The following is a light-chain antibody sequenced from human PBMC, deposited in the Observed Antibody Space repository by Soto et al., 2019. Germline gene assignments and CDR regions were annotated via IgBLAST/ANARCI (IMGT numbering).Light chain of an antibody. CDR1: QSVLYSSNNKNY. Sequence: DIMMTHSPDSLAVSLGERATINCKSSQSVLYSSNNKNYLAWYQQRPGQPPKLLIYWASTRESGVPDRFSGSGSGTDFTLTITSLQAEDVAVYYCQQYESTPPTFGQGTKSEIK. V-gene: IGKV4-1*01. CDR3: QQYESTPPT. CDR2: WAS. J-gene: IGKJ2*01.